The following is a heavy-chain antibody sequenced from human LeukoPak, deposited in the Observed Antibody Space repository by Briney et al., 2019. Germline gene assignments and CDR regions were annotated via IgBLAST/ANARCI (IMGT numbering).Heavy chain of an antibody. V-gene: IGHV3-13*01. J-gene: IGHJ6*02. Sequence: GGSLRLSCAASGFTFSSYDMHWVRQATGEGLEWVSAIGTAGDTYYPGSVKGRFTISRENGKNSLYLQMNSLRAGDTAVYYCARGRGISSGWVPRTGLYAMDVWATGPRSPSP. CDR1: GFTFSSYD. CDR3: ARGRGISSGWVPRTGLYAMDV. CDR2: IGTAGDT. D-gene: IGHD6-19*01.